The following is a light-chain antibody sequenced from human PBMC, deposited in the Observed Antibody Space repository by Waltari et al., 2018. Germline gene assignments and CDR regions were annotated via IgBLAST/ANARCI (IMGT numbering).Light chain of an antibody. V-gene: IGKV3-15*01. CDR3: QQYNQWPLT. CDR2: GAS. J-gene: IGKJ4*01. Sequence: ELVMTPSPATLSVSRGGSATVSCRASLSIDASLAWYQQKPGQPPRLLIHGASTRDTGIPVRFSGSGSGTDFTLTITGLQSEDFAVYFCQQYNQWPLTFGRGTKVEIK. CDR1: LSIDAS.